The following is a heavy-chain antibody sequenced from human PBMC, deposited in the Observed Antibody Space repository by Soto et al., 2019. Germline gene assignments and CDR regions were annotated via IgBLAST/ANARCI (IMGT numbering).Heavy chain of an antibody. Sequence: VQLLESGGGLVQPGGSLRLSCASSGFTFSNYAMTWVRQAPGKGLEWVSAVSASGGTAYYADSVRGRFTISRDRSKNTLYLQMNSLRADDTAVYYCAKGRAVVPAAKFYYGMDVWGQGTTVTVSS. CDR1: GFTFSNYA. J-gene: IGHJ6*02. CDR3: AKGRAVVPAAKFYYGMDV. CDR2: VSASGGTA. D-gene: IGHD2-2*01. V-gene: IGHV3-23*01.